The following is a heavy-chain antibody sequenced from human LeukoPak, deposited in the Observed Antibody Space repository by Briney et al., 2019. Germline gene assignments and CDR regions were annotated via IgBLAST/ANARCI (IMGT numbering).Heavy chain of an antibody. V-gene: IGHV4-39*01. Sequence: SETLSLTCTVSGGSISSSSYYWCWIRQPPGKGLEWIGSIYYSGSTYYNPSLKSRVTISVDTSKNQFSLKLSSVTAADTAVYYCARHAYCGGDCLEYFQHWGQGTLVTVSS. CDR2: IYYSGST. CDR3: ARHAYCGGDCLEYFQH. J-gene: IGHJ1*01. CDR1: GGSISSSSYY. D-gene: IGHD2-21*01.